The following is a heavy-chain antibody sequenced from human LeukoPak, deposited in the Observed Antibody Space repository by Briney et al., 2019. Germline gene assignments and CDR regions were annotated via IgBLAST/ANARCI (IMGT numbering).Heavy chain of an antibody. CDR1: GFTFSSYE. J-gene: IGHJ6*03. Sequence: GGSLRLSCAASGFTFSSYEMNWVRQAQGKGLEWVSYISSSGSTIYYADSVKGRFNISRDNAKNSLYLQMNSLRAEDTAVYYCARYIAAAGTPRDYYYYYYMDVWGKGTTVTISS. D-gene: IGHD6-13*01. CDR3: ARYIAAAGTPRDYYYYYYMDV. V-gene: IGHV3-48*03. CDR2: ISSSGSTI.